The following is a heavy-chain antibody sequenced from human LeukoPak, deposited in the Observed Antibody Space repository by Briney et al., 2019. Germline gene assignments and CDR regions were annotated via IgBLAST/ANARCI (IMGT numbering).Heavy chain of an antibody. D-gene: IGHD2-2*01. J-gene: IGHJ6*03. CDR3: AKSRRENYYYYMDV. Sequence: GGSLRLSCEASGFTFNKCAIHWVRQAPGKGLEWVSVVTFSGDSTRYADSVKGRFTISRDNAKNTLYLQMNSLRAEDTAVYYCAKSRRENYYYYMDVWGKGTTVTVSS. V-gene: IGHV3-23*01. CDR1: GFTFNKCA. CDR2: VTFSGDST.